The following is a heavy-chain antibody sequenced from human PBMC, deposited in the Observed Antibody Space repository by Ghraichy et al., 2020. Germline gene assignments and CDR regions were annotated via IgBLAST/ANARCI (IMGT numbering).Heavy chain of an antibody. CDR1: GGSISSGPYS. D-gene: IGHD3-3*01. CDR3: AILASSDVDV. Sequence: SETLSLTCAVSGGSISSGPYSWTWLRQPPGKGLEWIGYIYHSGPAYYTPSLETRVTISVDNFENQFSLQLTSVTAADAAVYYCAILASSDVDVWGPGIAVTVS. CDR2: IYHSGPA. J-gene: IGHJ6*02. V-gene: IGHV4-30-2*01.